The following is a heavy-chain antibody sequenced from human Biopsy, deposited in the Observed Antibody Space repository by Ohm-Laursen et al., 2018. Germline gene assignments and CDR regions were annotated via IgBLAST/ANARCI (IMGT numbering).Heavy chain of an antibody. J-gene: IGHJ4*02. V-gene: IGHV4-59*01. CDR2: ISYTGGI. CDR1: GGSISGYH. D-gene: IGHD2-2*01. CDR3: ARMPHFDY. Sequence: GTLSPTCTVSGGSISGYHWSWIRKSPGKGLEWLAYISYTGGITSNPSLNGRATMSLDTPKNQFSLRLIYVTAADTAVYYCARMPHFDYWGQGILVTVSS.